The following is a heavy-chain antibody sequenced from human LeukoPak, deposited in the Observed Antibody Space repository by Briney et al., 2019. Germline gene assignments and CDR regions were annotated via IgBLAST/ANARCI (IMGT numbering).Heavy chain of an antibody. CDR1: GFTFSSYA. Sequence: GGSLRLSCAASGFTFSSYAMSWVRQAPGKGLECVSIISGSGGGTYYADSVKGRFTISRDNSKNTVYVQMNSLRAEDTAVYYCATAECSGGTCYSTGVYYYGMDVWGQGTTVTVSS. J-gene: IGHJ6*02. CDR2: ISGSGGGT. D-gene: IGHD2-15*01. V-gene: IGHV3-23*01. CDR3: ATAECSGGTCYSTGVYYYGMDV.